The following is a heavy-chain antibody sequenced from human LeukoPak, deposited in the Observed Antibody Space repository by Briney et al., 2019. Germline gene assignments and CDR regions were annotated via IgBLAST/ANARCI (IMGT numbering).Heavy chain of an antibody. D-gene: IGHD3-16*01. J-gene: IGHJ4*02. CDR3: ARAGEGNQRSFDY. Sequence: SETLSLTCTVSGYSISSGYYWGWIRQPPGKGLEWIGSIYYSGSTYYNPSLKSRVTISVDTSKNQFSLKLSSVTAADTAVYYCARAGEGNQRSFDYWGQGTLVTVSS. V-gene: IGHV4-38-2*02. CDR1: GYSISSGYY. CDR2: IYYSGST.